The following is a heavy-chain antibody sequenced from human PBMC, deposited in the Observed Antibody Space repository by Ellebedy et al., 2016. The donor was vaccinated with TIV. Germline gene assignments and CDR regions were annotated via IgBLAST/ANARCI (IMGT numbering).Heavy chain of an antibody. J-gene: IGHJ5*02. Sequence: GESLKISCAASGFIFNSYGMHWVRQAPGKGLEWVAVIWSDGSKKYYADSVKGRFTISRDNSKNTLYLQMNSLRAEDTAVYYCATCGYSNGYGGWFDPWGQGTLVTVSS. CDR3: ATCGYSNGYGGWFDP. V-gene: IGHV3-33*08. D-gene: IGHD5-18*01. CDR1: GFIFNSYG. CDR2: IWSDGSKK.